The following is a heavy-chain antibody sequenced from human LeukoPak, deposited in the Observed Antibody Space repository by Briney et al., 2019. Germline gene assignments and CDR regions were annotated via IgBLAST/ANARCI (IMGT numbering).Heavy chain of an antibody. CDR3: AGRPSCGGDCYSEVGWFDP. CDR1: GGSISSYY. J-gene: IGHJ5*02. Sequence: PSETLSLTCTVSGGSISSYYWSWIRQPPGKGLEWIGYIYYSGSTNYNPSLKSRVTISVDTSKNQFSLKLSSVTAADTAVYYCAGRPSCGGDCYSEVGWFDPWGQGTLVTVSS. CDR2: IYYSGST. D-gene: IGHD2-21*02. V-gene: IGHV4-59*08.